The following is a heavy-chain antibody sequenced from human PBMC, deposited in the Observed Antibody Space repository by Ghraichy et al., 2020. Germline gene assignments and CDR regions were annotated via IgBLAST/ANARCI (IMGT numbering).Heavy chain of an antibody. Sequence: SETLSLTCTVSGGSISSGGYYWSWIRQHPGKGLEWIGYIYYSGSTYYNPSLKSRVTISVDTSKNQFSLKLSSVTAADTAVYYCARALVGATNNWFDPWGQGTLVTVSS. CDR3: ARALVGATNNWFDP. D-gene: IGHD1-26*01. V-gene: IGHV4-31*03. J-gene: IGHJ5*02. CDR2: IYYSGST. CDR1: GGSISSGGYY.